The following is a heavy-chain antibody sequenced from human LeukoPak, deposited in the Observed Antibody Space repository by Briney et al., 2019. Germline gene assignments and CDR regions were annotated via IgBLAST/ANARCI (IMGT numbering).Heavy chain of an antibody. Sequence: PSETLSLTCAVYGGSFSGYCWSWVRQPPGKGLEWIGEINHSGSTNYNPSLKSRVTISVDTSKNQFSLKLCSVTAADTAVYYCARTIAYGDYGSPFDYWGQGTLVTVSS. CDR3: ARTIAYGDYGSPFDY. CDR1: GGSFSGYC. V-gene: IGHV4-34*01. CDR2: INHSGST. D-gene: IGHD4-17*01. J-gene: IGHJ4*02.